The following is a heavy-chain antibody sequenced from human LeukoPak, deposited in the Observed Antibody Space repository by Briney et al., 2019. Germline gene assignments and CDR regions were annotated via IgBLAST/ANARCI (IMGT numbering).Heavy chain of an antibody. CDR3: ARDPFGGMPDYLDL. J-gene: IGHJ4*02. V-gene: IGHV3-30*04. D-gene: IGHD3-10*01. CDR1: GFDFSDNA. CDR2: IAYNGNPT. Sequence: PGGSLRLSCVASGFDFSDNAMHWVRQAPGKGLEWVAVIAYNGNPTIYTHYVKGRFTISRDNSKNTLFLQMGSLTSDDTAVYYCARDPFGGMPDYLDLWGQGTLVTVSS.